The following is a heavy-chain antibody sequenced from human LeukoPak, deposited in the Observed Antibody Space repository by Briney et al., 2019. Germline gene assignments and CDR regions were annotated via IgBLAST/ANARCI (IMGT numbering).Heavy chain of an antibody. D-gene: IGHD6-19*01. CDR2: IYTSDTT. V-gene: IGHV4-4*07. CDR3: ARGGVSVGTDY. J-gene: IGHJ4*02. CDR1: GGSDSTYY. Sequence: SETLSLTCTVSGGSDSTYYWSWIRHPAGHGLEWIGRIYTSDTTNYNPSLKSRVTMSVDTSKNQFSLNLSSVQAADTAVYYCARGGVSVGTDYWGQGTLVTVSS.